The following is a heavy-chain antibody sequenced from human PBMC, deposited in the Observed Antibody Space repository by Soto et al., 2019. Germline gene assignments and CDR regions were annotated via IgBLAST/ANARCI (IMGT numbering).Heavy chain of an antibody. V-gene: IGHV1-69*12. CDR2: IIPMFGTA. CDR3: AREIDGYYGMDV. J-gene: IGHJ6*02. Sequence: QVQLVQSGAEVKKPGSSVKVSCKASGGTFSTDSISWVRQAPGQGLEWMGGIIPMFGTANNAQKFQGRVTITADESTSTAYMELSSLRSEDTAVYFCAREIDGYYGMDVLGQGTTVTVAS. CDR1: GGTFSTDS.